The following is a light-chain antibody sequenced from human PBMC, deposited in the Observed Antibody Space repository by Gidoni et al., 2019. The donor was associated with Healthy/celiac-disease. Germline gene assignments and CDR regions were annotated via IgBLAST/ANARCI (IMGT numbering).Light chain of an antibody. V-gene: IGLV1-44*01. J-gene: IGLJ1*01. CDR2: SIN. Sequence: SVMTQPPYASGTPGQRVTCSCSGSSSNIGSNTVNWYQQLPGTAPKRLIYSINHRPSGVPDRFSGSKSGTSASLAISGLQSEDEADYYCAAWDDILNGSYVFGTGTKVTVL. CDR3: AAWDDILNGSYV. CDR1: SSNIGSNT.